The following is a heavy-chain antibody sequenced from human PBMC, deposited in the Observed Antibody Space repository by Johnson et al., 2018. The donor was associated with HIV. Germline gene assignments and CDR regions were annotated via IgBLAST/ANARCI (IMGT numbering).Heavy chain of an antibody. CDR2: ISWTSANI. J-gene: IGHJ3*01. CDR3: TKDAHMVTPQRAFDF. Sequence: QVQLVESGGGLVKPGGSLRLSCAASGSTFSDYYMSWIRQAPGKGLEWVSGISWTSANIGSAGSVTCRFTISTDNTKNYLYLQMNSLRPEDTALYYCTKDAHMVTPQRAFDFWGQGTMVTVSS. CDR1: GSTFSDYY. V-gene: IGHV3-11*05. D-gene: IGHD5-18*01.